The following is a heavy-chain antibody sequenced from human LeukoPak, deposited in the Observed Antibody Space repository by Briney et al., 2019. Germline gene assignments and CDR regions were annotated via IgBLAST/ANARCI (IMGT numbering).Heavy chain of an antibody. Sequence: ASVKVSCKASGYTFTSYGISWVRQAPGQGLEWMGWISAYNGNTNYAQKLQGRVTMTTDTSTSTAYMELRSLRSDDTAVYYCARYTILDWLSNWFDPWGQGTLVTVSS. V-gene: IGHV1-18*01. CDR1: GYTFTSYG. J-gene: IGHJ5*02. CDR2: ISAYNGNT. D-gene: IGHD3-3*01. CDR3: ARYTILDWLSNWFDP.